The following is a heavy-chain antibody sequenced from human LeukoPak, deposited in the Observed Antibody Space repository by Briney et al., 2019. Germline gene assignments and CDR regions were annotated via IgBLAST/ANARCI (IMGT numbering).Heavy chain of an antibody. D-gene: IGHD2-2*01. CDR3: ARSPTSWYFDY. CDR1: AFTFSGSG. V-gene: IGHV3-30*02. J-gene: IGHJ4*02. CDR2: IRYHGSDK. Sequence: GGSLRLSCAASAFTFSGSGMHWVRQAPGKGLEWVAFIRYHGSDKFYADSVKGRFTISRDNSKNTLYLQMNSLRPEDTSVYYCARSPTSWYFDYWGQGTLVTVSS.